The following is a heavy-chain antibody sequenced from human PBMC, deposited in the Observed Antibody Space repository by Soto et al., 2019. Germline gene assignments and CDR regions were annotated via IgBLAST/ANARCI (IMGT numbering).Heavy chain of an antibody. D-gene: IGHD1-20*01. V-gene: IGHV1-69*13. Sequence: GASVQVSCKASGVTFRGYAINWVRQAPGQGLEWMGGIIPLLGITDYGQKFQGRITIAADESTGTAYMDLRGLRSEDTAVYYCARDPRSITGTTSSEDFQHWGQGTPVTVSS. J-gene: IGHJ1*01. CDR2: IIPLLGIT. CDR1: GVTFRGYA. CDR3: ARDPRSITGTTSSEDFQH.